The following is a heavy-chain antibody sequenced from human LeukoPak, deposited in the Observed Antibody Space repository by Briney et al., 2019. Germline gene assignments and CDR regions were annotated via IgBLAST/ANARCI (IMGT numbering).Heavy chain of an antibody. J-gene: IGHJ4*02. CDR3: AKAPVTTCSGAYCYPFDY. CDR2: ISVSGNT. D-gene: IGHD2-15*01. Sequence: PGGSLRLSCAASGFTFSSYAMSWVRQGPGKGLGWVSAISVSGNTYHADSVKGRFTISRDSYKNTLYLQMNSLRAEDAAVYYCAKAPVTTCSGAYCYPFDYWGQGTLVTASS. V-gene: IGHV3-23*01. CDR1: GFTFSSYA.